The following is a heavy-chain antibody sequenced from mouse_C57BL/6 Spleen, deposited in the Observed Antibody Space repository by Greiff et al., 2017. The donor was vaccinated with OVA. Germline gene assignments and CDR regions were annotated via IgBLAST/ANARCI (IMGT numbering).Heavy chain of an antibody. J-gene: IGHJ4*01. V-gene: IGHV1-82*01. Sequence: QVQLKESGPELVKPGASVKISCKASGYAFSSSWMNWVKQRPGKGLEWIGRIYPGDGDTNSNGKFKGKATLTADKSSSTAYMQLSSLTSEDSAVYFCAPYYDYYGGYAMDYWGQGTSVTVSS. D-gene: IGHD2-4*01. CDR2: IYPGDGDT. CDR3: APYYDYYGGYAMDY. CDR1: GYAFSSSW.